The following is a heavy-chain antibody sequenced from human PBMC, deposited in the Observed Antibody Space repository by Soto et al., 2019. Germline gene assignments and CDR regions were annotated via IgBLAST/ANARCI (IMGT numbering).Heavy chain of an antibody. Sequence: QVQLVQSGPEVKKPGASVRVSCKASGYTFTNYYIDWVRQAPGQGLEWRGIINPNGGSTTYVQKFQGGVTRTRDTSTRTVYMELGSLRSEDTAVYYCASAAWTRVTHRLNEVFDVCGQGTMVTVSS. CDR1: GYTFTNYY. CDR3: ASAAWTRVTHRLNEVFDV. V-gene: IGHV1-46*03. CDR2: INPNGGST. J-gene: IGHJ3*01. D-gene: IGHD4-4*01.